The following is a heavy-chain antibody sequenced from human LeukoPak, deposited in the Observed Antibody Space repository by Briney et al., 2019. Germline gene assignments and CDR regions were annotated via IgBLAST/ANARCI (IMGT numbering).Heavy chain of an antibody. V-gene: IGHV5-51*01. CDR1: GYSFTSYW. CDR3: ARRVEAAAGIGSFDY. Sequence: GESLKISCKGSGYSFTSYWIGWVRQMPGKGLEWMGIIYPGDSDTRYSPSFQGQVTISADKSISTAYLQWSSLKASDTAMYYCARRVEAAAGIGSFDYWGQGTLVTVPS. D-gene: IGHD6-13*01. CDR2: IYPGDSDT. J-gene: IGHJ4*02.